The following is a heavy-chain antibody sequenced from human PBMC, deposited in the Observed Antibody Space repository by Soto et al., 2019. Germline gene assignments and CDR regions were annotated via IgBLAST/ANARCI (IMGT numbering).Heavy chain of an antibody. D-gene: IGHD3-16*02. Sequence: QVQLVQSGAEVKKPGASVKISCKASGYTFINYYMNWMRQAPGQGLEWMGIINPSGGTTAYTQKFQGRVTMTRDTSTSTVYMELSSLTSEDTALYFCARADDYLWGTYHQFDSWGQGTLVTVSS. CDR1: GYTFINYY. CDR2: INPSGGTT. CDR3: ARADDYLWGTYHQFDS. V-gene: IGHV1-46*01. J-gene: IGHJ4*02.